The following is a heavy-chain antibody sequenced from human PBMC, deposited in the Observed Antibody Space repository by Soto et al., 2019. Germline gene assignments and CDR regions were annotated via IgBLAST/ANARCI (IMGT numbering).Heavy chain of an antibody. D-gene: IGHD3-22*01. J-gene: IGHJ3*02. Sequence: SVKVSCNASGGTFSSYAISWVRQAPGQGLEWMGWIIPIFGTANYAQKFQGRVTITADKSTSTAYMELSSLRSEDTAVYYCARGKGITMIVAFDIWGQGTMVTASS. CDR1: GGTFSSYA. CDR2: IIPIFGTA. V-gene: IGHV1-69*06. CDR3: ARGKGITMIVAFDI.